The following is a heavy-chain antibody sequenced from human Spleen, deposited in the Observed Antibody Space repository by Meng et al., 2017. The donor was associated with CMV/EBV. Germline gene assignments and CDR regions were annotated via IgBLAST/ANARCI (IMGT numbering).Heavy chain of an antibody. CDR3: ARGVGATSYYYYGMDV. J-gene: IGHJ6*02. CDR1: GGFVSSGSYY. D-gene: IGHD1-26*01. Sequence: SETLSLTCTVSGGFVSSGSYYWSWIRQPPGKGLEWIGYIYDTGRTKYNPSLKSRVAISVDTSKNQFSLKLSSVTAADTAVYYCARGVGATSYYYYGMDVWGQGTTVTVSS. V-gene: IGHV4-61*01. CDR2: IYDTGRT.